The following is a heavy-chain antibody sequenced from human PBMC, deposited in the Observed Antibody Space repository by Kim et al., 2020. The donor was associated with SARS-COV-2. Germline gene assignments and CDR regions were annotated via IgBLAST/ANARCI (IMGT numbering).Heavy chain of an antibody. Sequence: ASVKVSCKASGYTFTSYYMHWVRQAPGQGLEWMGIINPSGGSTSYAQKFQGRVTMTRDTSTSTVYMELSSLRSEDTAVYYCARDGRIAAASAYFDLWGRGTLVTVSS. V-gene: IGHV1-46*01. CDR1: GYTFTSYY. J-gene: IGHJ2*01. CDR2: INPSGGST. D-gene: IGHD6-13*01. CDR3: ARDGRIAAASAYFDL.